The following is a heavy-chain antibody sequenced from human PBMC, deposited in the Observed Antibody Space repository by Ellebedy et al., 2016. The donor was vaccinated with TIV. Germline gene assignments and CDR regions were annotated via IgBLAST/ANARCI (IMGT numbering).Heavy chain of an antibody. CDR3: ATVFDGYRGLDY. D-gene: IGHD5-24*01. Sequence: AASVKVSCKVSGYTLTELSMHWVRPAPGKGLEWMGGFDPEDDETIYAQKFQGRVTMTEDTSTDTAYMDLSSLRSADTAVYYCATVFDGYRGLDYWGQGTLVTVSS. V-gene: IGHV1-24*01. J-gene: IGHJ4*02. CDR1: GYTLTELS. CDR2: FDPEDDET.